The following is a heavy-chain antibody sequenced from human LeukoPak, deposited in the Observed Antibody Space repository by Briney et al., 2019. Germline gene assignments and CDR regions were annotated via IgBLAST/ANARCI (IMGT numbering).Heavy chain of an antibody. Sequence: PSETLSLTCTVSGGSISSGDYYWGWIRQPPGKGLEWSGSIYYSGSTYSNPSLKSRVTISVDTSKNQFSLKLSSVTAADTAVYYCARSRGGSWYEYFQHWGQGTLVTVSS. CDR1: GGSISSGDYY. V-gene: IGHV4-39*01. J-gene: IGHJ1*01. CDR3: ARSRGGSWYEYFQH. CDR2: IYYSGST. D-gene: IGHD6-13*01.